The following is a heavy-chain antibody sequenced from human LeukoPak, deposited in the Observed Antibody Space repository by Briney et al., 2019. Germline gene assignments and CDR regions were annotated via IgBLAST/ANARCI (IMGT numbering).Heavy chain of an antibody. J-gene: IGHJ5*02. CDR2: ISSSSSYI. CDR3: ARGLGIAARPNNWFDP. V-gene: IGHV3-11*06. D-gene: IGHD6-6*01. CDR1: GFTFSDYY. Sequence: GRSLRLSCAASGFTFSDYYMTWIRQAPGKGLEWVSSISSSSSYIYYADSVKGRFTISRDNAKNSLYLQMNSLRAEDTAVYYCARGLGIAARPNNWFDPWGQGTLVTVSS.